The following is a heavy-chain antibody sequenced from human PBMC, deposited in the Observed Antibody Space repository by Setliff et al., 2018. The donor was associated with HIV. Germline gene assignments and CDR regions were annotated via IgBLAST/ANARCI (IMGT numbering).Heavy chain of an antibody. CDR1: GGSFNEYY. D-gene: IGHD3-16*01. V-gene: IGHV4-34*01. CDR3: ARAYRDNVWGSWRQISSWFDS. Sequence: PSETLSLTCPVYGGSFNEYYWNWIRQIPGKGLEWIGEINHSGSTNYNESLKRRLRISVDTSKNQFSLSLNSVTAADTAVYYCARAYRDNVWGSWRQISSWFDSWGQGNLVTVSS. CDR2: INHSGST. J-gene: IGHJ5*01.